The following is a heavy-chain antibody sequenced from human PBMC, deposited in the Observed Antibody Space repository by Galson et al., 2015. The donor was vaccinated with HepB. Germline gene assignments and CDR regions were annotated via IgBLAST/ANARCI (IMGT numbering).Heavy chain of an antibody. V-gene: IGHV3-33*06. CDR1: GFTSSSYG. CDR2: IWYDGSNK. CDR3: AKDPIVGATSYYYYGMDV. D-gene: IGHD1-26*01. Sequence: SLRLSCAASGFTSSSYGMHWVRQAPGKGLEWVAVIWYDGSNKYYADSVKGRFTISRDNSKNTLYLQMNSLRAEDTAVYYCAKDPIVGATSYYYYGMDVWGQGTTVTVSS. J-gene: IGHJ6*02.